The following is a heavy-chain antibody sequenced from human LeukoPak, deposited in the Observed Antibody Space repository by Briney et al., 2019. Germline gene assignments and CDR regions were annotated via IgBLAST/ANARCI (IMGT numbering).Heavy chain of an antibody. V-gene: IGHV3-21*01. CDR2: ISSSSSYI. J-gene: IGHJ6*03. D-gene: IGHD4-17*01. Sequence: PGGSLRLSCAASGFTFSSYSMNWVRQAPGKGLEWVSSISSSSSYIYYADSVKGRFTISRDNAKNSLYLQMNSLRAEDTAVYYCARDLYPTVTTDYYYYYMDVWGKGTTVTVSS. CDR3: ARDLYPTVTTDYYYYYMDV. CDR1: GFTFSSYS.